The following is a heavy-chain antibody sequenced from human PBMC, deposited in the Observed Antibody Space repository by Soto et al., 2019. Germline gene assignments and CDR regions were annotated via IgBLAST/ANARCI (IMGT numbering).Heavy chain of an antibody. J-gene: IGHJ4*02. CDR2: IYYSGST. CDR3: ARSLMVPVDFVDY. CDR1: NGSLSSNY. D-gene: IGHD3-10*01. V-gene: IGHV4-59*01. Sequence: PSETLSLTCTVSNGSLSSNYWSWIRQSPGKGLEWIGNIYYSGSTNYNPSLKSRVTMSVDTSKNQFTLKLSSVTAADTGVSFCARSLMVPVDFVDYWGQGTRVTV.